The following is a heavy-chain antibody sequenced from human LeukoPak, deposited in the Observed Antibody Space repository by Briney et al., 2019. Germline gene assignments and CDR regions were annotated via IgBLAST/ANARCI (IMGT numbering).Heavy chain of an antibody. CDR2: IRYDGSNK. CDR1: GFTFSSYG. Sequence: RSGGSLRLSCAASGFTFSSYGMHWVRQAPGKGLEWVAFIRYDGSNKYYADSVKGRFTISRDNSKNTLYLQMNSLRAEDTAVYYCARGGAAADPRYSDYWGQGTLVTVSS. D-gene: IGHD6-13*01. V-gene: IGHV3-30*02. CDR3: ARGGAAADPRYSDY. J-gene: IGHJ4*02.